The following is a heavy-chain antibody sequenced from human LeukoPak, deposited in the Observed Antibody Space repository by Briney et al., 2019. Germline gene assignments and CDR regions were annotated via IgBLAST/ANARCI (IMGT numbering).Heavy chain of an antibody. Sequence: ASVKVSCKASGGTFSSYAICWVRQAPGQGLEWMGGIIPIFGTANYAQKFQGRVTITADESTSTAYMELSSLRSEDTAVYYCARPGEVDTAMVTFHYWGQGTLVTVSS. D-gene: IGHD5-18*01. CDR2: IIPIFGTA. CDR3: ARPGEVDTAMVTFHY. J-gene: IGHJ4*02. CDR1: GGTFSSYA. V-gene: IGHV1-69*13.